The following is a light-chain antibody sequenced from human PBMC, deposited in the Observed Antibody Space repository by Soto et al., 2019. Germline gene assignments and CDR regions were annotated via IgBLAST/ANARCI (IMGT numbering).Light chain of an antibody. CDR1: QGINKW. J-gene: IGKJ4*01. V-gene: IGKV1-12*01. Sequence: DIQMTQSPSSVSAAVGDRVTITCRASQGINKWLARYQQKPGKAPQLLISAASTLRSGVPSRFSGSGSGTDFILTISNLQPEDFATYFCQQANSFPLTFGGGTKVDIK. CDR3: QQANSFPLT. CDR2: AAS.